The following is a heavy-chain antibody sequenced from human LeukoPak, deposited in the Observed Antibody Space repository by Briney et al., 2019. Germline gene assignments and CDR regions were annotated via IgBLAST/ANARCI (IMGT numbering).Heavy chain of an antibody. D-gene: IGHD1-1*01. V-gene: IGHV3-74*01. CDR2: INSDGSYT. J-gene: IGHJ5*02. Sequence: GGSLRLSCVASGFSFSNYWMYWGRQAPGKGLVWVSRINSDGSYTEYADSAKGRFTISRDNAKDTLYLQMNSLRADDTAVYYCAKADNWQSGGAWGQGTLVTVSS. CDR3: AKADNWQSGGA. CDR1: GFSFSNYW.